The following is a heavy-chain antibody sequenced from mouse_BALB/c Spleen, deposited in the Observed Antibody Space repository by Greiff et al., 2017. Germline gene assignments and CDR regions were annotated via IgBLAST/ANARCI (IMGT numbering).Heavy chain of an antibody. J-gene: IGHJ4*01. D-gene: IGHD2-3*01. CDR3: GRDDGYYVAMDY. Sequence: EVKLVESGGGLVKPGGSLKLSCAASGFAFSSYDMSWVRQTPERRLEWVAYISSGGGSTYYPDTVKGRFTISRDNAKNTLYLQMSSLKSEDTAMYYCGRDDGYYVAMDYWGQGTSVTVSS. CDR2: ISSGGGST. V-gene: IGHV5-12-1*01. CDR1: GFAFSSYD.